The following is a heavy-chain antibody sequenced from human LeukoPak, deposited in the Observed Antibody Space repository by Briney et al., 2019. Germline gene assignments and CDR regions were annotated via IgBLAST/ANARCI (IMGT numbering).Heavy chain of an antibody. CDR3: ARTYYYDSSGYYSGAFDI. V-gene: IGHV3-48*04. CDR2: ISSSSSTI. CDR1: GFTFSSYS. Sequence: GGSLRLSCAASGFTFSSYSMNWVRQAPGKGLEWVSYISSSSSTIYYADSVKGRFTISRDNAKNSLYLQMNSLRAEDTAVYYCARTYYYDSSGYYSGAFDIWSQGTMVTVSS. J-gene: IGHJ3*02. D-gene: IGHD3-22*01.